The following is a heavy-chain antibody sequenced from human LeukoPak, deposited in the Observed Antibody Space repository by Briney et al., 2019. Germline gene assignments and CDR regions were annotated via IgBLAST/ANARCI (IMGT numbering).Heavy chain of an antibody. CDR1: GFIFSHYT. J-gene: IGHJ4*02. V-gene: IGHV3-23*01. D-gene: IGHD2-21*01. CDR3: AKSDCGSDGCKLLNY. Sequence: GGSLRLSCAASGFIFSHYTMAWVRQAPGKGLEWVSSINGSGDATKYADFVMGRFTISRDNSKNTVSLQMNSLRAEDTAVYYCAKSDCGSDGCKLLNYWGQGTLVMASS. CDR2: INGSGDAT.